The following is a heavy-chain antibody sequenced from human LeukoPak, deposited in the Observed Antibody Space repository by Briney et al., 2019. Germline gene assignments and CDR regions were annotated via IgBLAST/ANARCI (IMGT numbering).Heavy chain of an antibody. CDR1: GYRLIDYY. Sequence: GASVKVSCKASGYRLIDYYMHWVRQAPGLGLEWMGWINPNSGATKYAQKFQGRVTMTRDTSISTAYMELSRLRSDDTAVYYCARSIIKWELTHAFDIWGQGTMVTVSS. D-gene: IGHD1-26*01. CDR2: INPNSGAT. CDR3: ARSIIKWELTHAFDI. J-gene: IGHJ3*02. V-gene: IGHV1-2*02.